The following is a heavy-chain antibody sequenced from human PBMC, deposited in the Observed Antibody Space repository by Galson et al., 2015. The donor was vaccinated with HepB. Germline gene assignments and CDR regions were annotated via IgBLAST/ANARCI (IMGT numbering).Heavy chain of an antibody. J-gene: IGHJ5*02. D-gene: IGHD3-10*01. Sequence: SLRLSCAASGFTFSSYAMHWVRQAPGKGLEWVAVISYDGSNKYYADSVKGRFTISRDNSKNTLYLQMNSLRAEDTAVYYCAREGKSGRFDPWGQGTLVTVSS. V-gene: IGHV3-30-3*01. CDR3: AREGKSGRFDP. CDR2: ISYDGSNK. CDR1: GFTFSSYA.